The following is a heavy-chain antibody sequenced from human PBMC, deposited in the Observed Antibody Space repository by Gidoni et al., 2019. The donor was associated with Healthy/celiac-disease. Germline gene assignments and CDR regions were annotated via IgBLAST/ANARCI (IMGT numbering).Heavy chain of an antibody. CDR2: IIPIFGTA. Sequence: VQLVQSGADLQKPGSSVKVLCKASGGTFHSYALSRVRQAPGQGLEWMGGIIPIFGTANYAQKFQGRVTITADESTSTAYMELSSLRSEETAVYYCARAYCSGGSCYSGFFYYGMDVWGQGTTVTVSS. CDR3: ARAYCSGGSCYSGFFYYGMDV. V-gene: IGHV1-69*01. CDR1: GGTFHSYA. J-gene: IGHJ6*02. D-gene: IGHD2-15*01.